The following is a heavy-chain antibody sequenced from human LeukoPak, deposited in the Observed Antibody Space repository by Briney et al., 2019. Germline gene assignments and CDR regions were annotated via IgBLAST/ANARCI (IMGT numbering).Heavy chain of an antibody. D-gene: IGHD4-17*01. CDR2: IYYTGST. CDR3: ARRDYGDAVFHY. J-gene: IGHJ4*02. Sequence: SETLSLTCTVSGGSITSYYWSWLRQPPGKGLEWIGYIYYTGSTDYNPSLKSRVTISVDTSKNQFYLRLTSVTAADTAVYYCARRDYGDAVFHYWGQGTLVTVSS. CDR1: GGSITSYY. V-gene: IGHV4-59*08.